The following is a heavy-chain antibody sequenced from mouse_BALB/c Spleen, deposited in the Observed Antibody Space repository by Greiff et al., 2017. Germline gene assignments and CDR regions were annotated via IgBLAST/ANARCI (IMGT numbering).Heavy chain of an antibody. CDR2: IYPGNVNT. CDR3: ARDMHYYGYWFAY. J-gene: IGHJ3*01. CDR1: GYTFTSYY. Sequence: VQVVESGPELVKPGASVRISCKASGYTFTSYYIHWVKQRPGQGLEWIGWIYPGNVNTKYNEKFKDKATLTADKSSSTAYMQLSSLTSEDSAVYYCARDMHYYGYWFAYWGQGTLVTVSA. D-gene: IGHD1-2*01. V-gene: IGHV1S56*01.